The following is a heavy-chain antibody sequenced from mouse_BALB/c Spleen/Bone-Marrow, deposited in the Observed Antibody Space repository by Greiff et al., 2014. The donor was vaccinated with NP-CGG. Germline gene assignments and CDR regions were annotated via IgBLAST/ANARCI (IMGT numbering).Heavy chain of an antibody. V-gene: IGHV1-26*01. Sequence: EVQLQQSGPDLVKPGASVKISCKASGYSFTGYYMYWVRQSPGKSLEWIGRVNPNNGDISYNQKFKGKAILTVDTSSSTAYMELRSLTSEDSAVYYCARSTATGFAYWGQGTLVTVSA. CDR1: GYSFTGYY. J-gene: IGHJ3*01. CDR2: VNPNNGDI. CDR3: ARSTATGFAY. D-gene: IGHD1-2*01.